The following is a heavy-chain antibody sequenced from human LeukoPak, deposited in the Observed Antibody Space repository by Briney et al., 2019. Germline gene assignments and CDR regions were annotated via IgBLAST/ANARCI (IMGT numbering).Heavy chain of an antibody. D-gene: IGHD3-22*01. CDR3: ARASQARRGIVVVISYWYFDL. CDR2: INPNSGGT. V-gene: IGHV1-2*06. Sequence: ASVKVSCKASGYTFTGDYMHWVRQAPGQGLEWMGRINPNSGGTNYAQKFQGRVTMTRGTSISTAYMELSRLRSDDTAVYYCARASQARRGIVVVISYWYFDLWGRGTLVSVSS. CDR1: GYTFTGDY. J-gene: IGHJ2*01.